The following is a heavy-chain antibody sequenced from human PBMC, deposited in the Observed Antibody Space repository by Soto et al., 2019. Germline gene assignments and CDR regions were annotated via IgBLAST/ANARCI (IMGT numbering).Heavy chain of an antibody. Sequence: EVQLVESGGGLVQPGGSLRLSCAASGFTVSNNHLSWVRQAPGKGLEWVSVIFTSGTTFYAQSVKGRFTISRDTSKNTVSLRMNNLRVEDTGLYFCTREVYRYGFLIGIDSWGQGALVSVSS. J-gene: IGHJ4*02. CDR1: GFTVSNNH. V-gene: IGHV3-66*01. CDR2: IFTSGTT. CDR3: TREVYRYGFLIGIDS. D-gene: IGHD5-18*01.